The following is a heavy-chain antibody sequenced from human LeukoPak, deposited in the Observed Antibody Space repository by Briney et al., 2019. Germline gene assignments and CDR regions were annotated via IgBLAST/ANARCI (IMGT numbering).Heavy chain of an antibody. CDR3: ARGRRVRYDCSSTSCYLYYYYYMDV. V-gene: IGHV4-34*01. CDR1: GGSFSGYY. D-gene: IGHD2-2*01. J-gene: IGHJ6*03. CDR2: INHSGST. Sequence: SETLSLTCAVYGGSFSGYYWSWIRQPPGKGLEWIGEINHSGSTNYNPSLKSRVTISVDTSKNQFSLKLSSVTAAGTAVYYCARGRRVRYDCSSTSCYLYYYYYMDVWGKGTTVTVSS.